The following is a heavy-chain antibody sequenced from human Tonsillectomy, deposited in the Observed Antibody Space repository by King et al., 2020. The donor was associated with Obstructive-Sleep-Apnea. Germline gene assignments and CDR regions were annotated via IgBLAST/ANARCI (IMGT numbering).Heavy chain of an antibody. D-gene: IGHD5-18*01. J-gene: IGHJ4*02. V-gene: IGHV3-11*01. CDR2: ISGSGTTI. Sequence: VQLVESGGGLVKPGGSLRLSCFASGIPFKDYYMSWIRQAPGKGLEWVSYISGSGTTIYYADSVKGRFTISRDNDTLYLQMNSLRAEDTAVYFCAPHDNYGYFDYWGQGTLVTVSS. CDR1: GIPFKDYY. CDR3: APHDNYGYFDY.